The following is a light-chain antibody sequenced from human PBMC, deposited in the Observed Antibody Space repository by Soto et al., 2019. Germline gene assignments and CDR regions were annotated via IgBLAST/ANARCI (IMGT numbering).Light chain of an antibody. J-gene: IGLJ1*01. CDR2: EVS. Sequence: QSALTQPASVSGSPRQSITISCTGTSSDVGSYNVVSWYQQHPGKAPKLLIYEVSKRPSGVSDRFSGSKSGNTASLTISGLQAEDEADYHCCSSAGSSSAYVFGTGTEVTV. V-gene: IGLV2-23*02. CDR3: CSSAGSSSAYV. CDR1: SSDVGSYNV.